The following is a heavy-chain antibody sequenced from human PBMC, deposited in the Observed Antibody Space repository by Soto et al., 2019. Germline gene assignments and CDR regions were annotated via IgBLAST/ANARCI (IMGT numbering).Heavy chain of an antibody. D-gene: IGHD3-22*01. Sequence: SLSLSFTVSGASINIGGYFWTWIRQHPGKGLEWIGYIASSGSTYYNPSLKGRLTIAADTSENQFSLRLTSVTAADTAVYYCARHYPYYYDTSGYSGYFDYCGQGTLVIVSP. CDR2: IASSGST. CDR3: ARHYPYYYDTSGYSGYFDY. V-gene: IGHV4-31*03. J-gene: IGHJ4*02. CDR1: GASINIGGYF.